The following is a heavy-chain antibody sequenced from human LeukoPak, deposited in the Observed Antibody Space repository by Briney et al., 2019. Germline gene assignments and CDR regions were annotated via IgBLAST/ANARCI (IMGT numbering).Heavy chain of an antibody. D-gene: IGHD1-26*01. CDR1: GFTFSSYA. V-gene: IGHV3-23*01. CDR3: AKNRGGSYYSGSDY. Sequence: GGSLRLSCAASGFTFSSYAMNWVRQAPGKGLEWVSAVRGSDAGTSYADSVKGRFTISRDNSKNTLYLQMNSLSAEETAVYYCAKNRGGSYYSGSDYWGQGTLVTVSS. CDR2: VRGSDAGT. J-gene: IGHJ4*02.